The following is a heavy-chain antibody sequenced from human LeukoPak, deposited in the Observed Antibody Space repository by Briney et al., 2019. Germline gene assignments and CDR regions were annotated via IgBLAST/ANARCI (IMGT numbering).Heavy chain of an antibody. D-gene: IGHD6-13*01. V-gene: IGHV1-2*06. CDR2: TNPNSGGT. J-gene: IGHJ4*02. CDR3: ARVGYSSSWYGAWDY. CDR1: GYTFTGYY. Sequence: GASVKVSCKASGYTFTGYYMHWVRQAPGQGLEWMGRTNPNSGGTNYAQKFQGRVTMTRDTSISTAYMELSRLRSDDTAVYYCARVGYSSSWYGAWDYWGQGTLVTVSS.